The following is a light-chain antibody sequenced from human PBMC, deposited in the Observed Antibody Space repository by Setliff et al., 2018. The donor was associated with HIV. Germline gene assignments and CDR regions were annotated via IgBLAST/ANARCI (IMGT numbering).Light chain of an antibody. J-gene: IGLJ1*01. CDR3: SSYAGSSTYV. CDR2: DVS. CDR1: SSDVGGYNY. V-gene: IGLV2-14*03. Sequence: QSVLTQPASVSGSPGQPITISCTGTSSDVGGYNYVSWYQQHPGKAPKLMIYDVSNRPSGVSYRFSGSKSGNTASLTISGLQAEDEADYYCSSYAGSSTYVFGTGTKVTVL.